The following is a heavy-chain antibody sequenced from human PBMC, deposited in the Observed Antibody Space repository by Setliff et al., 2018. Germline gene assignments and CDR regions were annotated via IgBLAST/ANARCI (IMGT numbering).Heavy chain of an antibody. CDR2: IYHSGST. D-gene: IGHD6-13*01. V-gene: IGHV4-38-2*01. Sequence: SETLSHTCAVSGYSISSGYYWGWIRQPPGKGLEWIGSIYHSGSTYYNPSLKSRVTISVDTSKNQFSLKLSSVTAADTAVYYCARSAGYSSSWYNYYYGMDVWGQGTTVTVSS. J-gene: IGHJ6*02. CDR3: ARSAGYSSSWYNYYYGMDV. CDR1: GYSISSGYY.